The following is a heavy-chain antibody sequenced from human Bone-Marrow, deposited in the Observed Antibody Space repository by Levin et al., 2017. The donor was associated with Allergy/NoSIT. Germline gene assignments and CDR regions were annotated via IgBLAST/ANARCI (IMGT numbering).Heavy chain of an antibody. D-gene: IGHD3-10*01. Sequence: APVKVSCKASGYNFGSYYMHWVRQAPGQGLEWMGIINPSGDRTTYAQNFQGRVTLTRDTSTSTLYMELSSLRFDDTAVYYCAREIQTGSGCYNYWGQGTLVTVSS. CDR2: INPSGDRT. V-gene: IGHV1-46*01. CDR3: AREIQTGSGCYNY. CDR1: GYNFGSYY. J-gene: IGHJ4*02.